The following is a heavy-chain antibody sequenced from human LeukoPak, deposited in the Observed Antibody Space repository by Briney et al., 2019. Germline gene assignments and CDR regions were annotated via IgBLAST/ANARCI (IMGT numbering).Heavy chain of an antibody. CDR3: ARGGGYNFYDGFDI. CDR1: GFTFSSYA. J-gene: IGHJ3*02. D-gene: IGHD5-24*01. V-gene: IGHV3-21*01. CDR2: ISSSSSYI. Sequence: SGGSLRLSCAASGFTFSSYAMSWVRQAPGKGLEWVSSISSSSSYIYYADSVKGRFTISRDNAKNSLYLQMNSLRAEDTAVYYCARGGGYNFYDGFDIRGQGTMVTVSS.